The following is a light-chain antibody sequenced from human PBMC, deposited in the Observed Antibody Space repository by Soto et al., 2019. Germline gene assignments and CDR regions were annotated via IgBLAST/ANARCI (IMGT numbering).Light chain of an antibody. CDR2: NIS. V-gene: IGLV2-14*01. J-gene: IGLJ2*01. Sequence: QSALTQPASVSGSPGQSITISCTGTSSDVGGYNYVSWYQQHPGKAPKLMIYNISNRPSGVSNRFSGSKSGNTASLTMSGVEDEDEGHYYCSSFTITSTVLFGGGTKLTVL. CDR1: SSDVGGYNY. CDR3: SSFTITSTVL.